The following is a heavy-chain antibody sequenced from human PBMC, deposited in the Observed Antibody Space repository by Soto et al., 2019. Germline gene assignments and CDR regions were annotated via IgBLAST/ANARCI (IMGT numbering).Heavy chain of an antibody. Sequence: QVQLVQSGAEVKKPGASVKVSCKASGYTFTSYGISWVRQAPGQGLEWMGWISAYNGNTNYAQKLQGRVTMTTDTSTSTAYMELMSLRSDDTAVYYCARQPMVRDRGANWFDPWGQGTLVTVSS. D-gene: IGHD3-10*01. CDR1: GYTFTSYG. CDR3: ARQPMVRDRGANWFDP. J-gene: IGHJ5*02. V-gene: IGHV1-18*01. CDR2: ISAYNGNT.